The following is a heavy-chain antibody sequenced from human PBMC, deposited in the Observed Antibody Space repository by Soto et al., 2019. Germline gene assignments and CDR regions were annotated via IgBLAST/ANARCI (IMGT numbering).Heavy chain of an antibody. D-gene: IGHD3-22*01. Sequence: HPGGSLRLSCVFSGFAFSSYEMNWVRQAPGKGLEGLSHITSNSDTIYYTDSVRGRFTISRDNAMNSLFLQMNSLRADDTATYYCARGGYDFNRSGYCLSYYAMDVWGQGTSVTVSS. CDR2: ITSNSDTI. CDR3: ARGGYDFNRSGYCLSYYAMDV. J-gene: IGHJ6*02. CDR1: GFAFSSYE. V-gene: IGHV3-48*03.